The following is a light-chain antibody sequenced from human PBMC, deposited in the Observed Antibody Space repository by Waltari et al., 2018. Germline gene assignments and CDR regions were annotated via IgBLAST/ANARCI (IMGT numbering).Light chain of an antibody. CDR2: DVS. J-gene: IGLJ2*01. CDR3: GSYAGSYTP. V-gene: IGLV2-11*01. Sequence: QSALTQPRSVSGSPGQSVTIPCTGTSSDVGGYNYVSWYQQHPGQAPKRLIYDVSKRPSGVPDRFSGPKSGNTAPLTISGLQAEDDADYYCGSYAGSYTPFGGGTKLTVL. CDR1: SSDVGGYNY.